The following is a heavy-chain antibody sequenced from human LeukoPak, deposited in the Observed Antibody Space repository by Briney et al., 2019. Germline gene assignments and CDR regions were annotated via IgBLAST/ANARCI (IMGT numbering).Heavy chain of an antibody. CDR3: AKYRTLRYFDWQDAFDI. CDR1: GFTFGDYA. CDR2: ISWNSGSI. V-gene: IGHV3-9*01. Sequence: GRSLRLSCAASGFTFGDYAMHWVRQTPGKGLEWVSGISWNSGSIGYADSVKGRFTISRDNAKNSLYLQMNSLRAEDTALYYCAKYRTLRYFDWQDAFDIWGQGTMVTVSS. D-gene: IGHD3-9*01. J-gene: IGHJ3*02.